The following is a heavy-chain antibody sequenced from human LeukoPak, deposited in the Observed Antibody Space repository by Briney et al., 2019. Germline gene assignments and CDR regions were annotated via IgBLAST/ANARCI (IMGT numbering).Heavy chain of an antibody. CDR3: ARLSSSWYQDWYFDL. Sequence: SETLSLTCAVYRGSFSGYYFTCVRQPPGKGLEWIGEINHSGSTNYNLSLKSRVTMSVDTSKNQFSLKLSSVTAADTAVYYCARLSSSWYQDWYFDLWGRGTLVTVTS. CDR2: INHSGST. D-gene: IGHD6-13*01. V-gene: IGHV4-34*01. CDR1: RGSFSGYY. J-gene: IGHJ2*01.